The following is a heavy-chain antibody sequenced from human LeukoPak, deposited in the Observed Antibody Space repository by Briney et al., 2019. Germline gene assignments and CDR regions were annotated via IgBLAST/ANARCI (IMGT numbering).Heavy chain of an antibody. CDR3: ARHTSYGSDF. CDR2: IYPRDSDT. J-gene: IGHJ4*02. V-gene: IGHV5-51*01. CDR1: GYSFSTYW. Sequence: PGESLKISCKGSGYSFSTYWIGWVRQMPGKGLEWMGIIYPRDSDTRYSLSFQGQVTISADKSISTAYLQWSSLKASDTAMHYCARHTSYGSDFWGQGTLVTVSS. D-gene: IGHD3-10*01.